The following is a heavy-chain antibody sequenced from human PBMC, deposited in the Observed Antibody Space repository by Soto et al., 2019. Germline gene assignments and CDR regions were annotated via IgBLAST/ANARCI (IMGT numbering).Heavy chain of an antibody. CDR3: ARSSPYIVVRKPTGNQDYYGMDV. CDR1: GGTFSNYT. D-gene: IGHD2-2*01. J-gene: IGHJ6*02. V-gene: IGHV1-69*01. Sequence: QVQLVQSGAEVKKPGSSVKVFCKASGGTFSNYTISWVRQAPGQGLEWMGGIIPVFGTTDYEPKFQGRVTITADGSTSTAYMKVSRLRSADPAVYYCARSSPYIVVRKPTGNQDYYGMDVWGQGTTVTVSS. CDR2: IIPVFGTT.